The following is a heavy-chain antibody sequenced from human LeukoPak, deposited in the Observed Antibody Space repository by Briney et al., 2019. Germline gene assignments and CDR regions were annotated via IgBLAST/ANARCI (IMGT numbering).Heavy chain of an antibody. CDR2: IYSGGST. V-gene: IGHV3-53*01. Sequence: GGSLRLSCAASGFTVSSNYMSWVRQAPGKGLEWVSVIYSGGSTYYADSVKGRFTISRDNSKNTLYLQMNSLRAEDTAVYYCARITLTYYDILTGYSAEYYFDYWGQGTLVTVSS. J-gene: IGHJ4*02. CDR1: GFTVSSNY. D-gene: IGHD3-9*01. CDR3: ARITLTYYDILTGYSAEYYFDY.